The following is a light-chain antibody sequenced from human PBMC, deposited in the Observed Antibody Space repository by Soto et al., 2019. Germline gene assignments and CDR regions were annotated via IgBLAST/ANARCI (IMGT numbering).Light chain of an antibody. CDR3: SSYTSNNTYV. CDR1: SSDVGGYNY. J-gene: IGLJ1*01. Sequence: QSALTQPASVSGSPGQSITISCTGTSSDVGGYNYVSWCQQHPGKAPKLMIYEVRNRPSGVSNRFSGSKSGNTASLTISGLQAEDEADYYCSSYTSNNTYVFGTGTKVTVL. V-gene: IGLV2-14*01. CDR2: EVR.